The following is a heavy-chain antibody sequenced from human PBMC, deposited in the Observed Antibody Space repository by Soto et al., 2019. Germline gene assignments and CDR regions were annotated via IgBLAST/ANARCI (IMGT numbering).Heavy chain of an antibody. J-gene: IGHJ3*02. V-gene: IGHV4-39*01. CDR1: GGSISSSSYY. CDR2: IYFSGSI. CDR3: ARQYCTSTSCYDPFDI. Sequence: QLQLQESGPGLVKPSETLSLICTVSGGSISSSSYYWGWIRQPPGKGLEWIGSIYFSGSIYYNPSLKSRLTLSLDTSKNQSSLKLSSVTAADTAVYYCARQYCTSTSCYDPFDIWGQGTMVTVSS. D-gene: IGHD2-2*01.